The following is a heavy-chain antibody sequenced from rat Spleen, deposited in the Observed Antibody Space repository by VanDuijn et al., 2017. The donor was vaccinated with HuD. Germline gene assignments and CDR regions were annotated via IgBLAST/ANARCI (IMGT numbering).Heavy chain of an antibody. Sequence: EVQLVESGGGLVQPGRSMQLSCAASGFTFTNYDMAWVRQTPTKGLEWIASISTGGGNTYFRDSVKGRFTISRDNAKRTLYLQMDSRRSEDTATYHCAGAGYLRDWYFDFWGPGTMVTVSS. V-gene: IGHV5-25*01. CDR1: GFTFTNYD. D-gene: IGHD2-2*01. J-gene: IGHJ1*01. CDR2: ISTGGGNT. CDR3: AGAGYLRDWYFDF.